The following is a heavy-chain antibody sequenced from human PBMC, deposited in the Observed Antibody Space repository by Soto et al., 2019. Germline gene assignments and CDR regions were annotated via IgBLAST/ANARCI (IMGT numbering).Heavy chain of an antibody. CDR2: TYYRSKWYN. D-gene: IGHD3-10*01. CDR1: GDSVSSNSAA. CDR3: ARSNHSSYYYYYCYGMDV. J-gene: IGHJ6*02. Sequence: SQTLSLTCAISGDSVSSNSAAWNWIRQSPSRGLEWLGRTYYRSKWYNDYAVSVKSRITINPDTSKNQFSLQLNSVTPEDTAVYYCARSNHSSYYYYYCYGMDVWGQGTTVTVSS. V-gene: IGHV6-1*01.